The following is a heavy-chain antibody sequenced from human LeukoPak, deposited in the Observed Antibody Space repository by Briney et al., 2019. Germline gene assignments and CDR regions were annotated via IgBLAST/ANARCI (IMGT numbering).Heavy chain of an antibody. J-gene: IGHJ6*03. Sequence: PSETLSLTCTVSGGSISSGDYYWSWIRQPPGKGLEWIGYIYYSGSTYYNPSLKSRVTISVDTSKNRFSLKLSSVTAADTAVYYCAREEGARWSDYYYYMDVWGKGTTVTVSS. V-gene: IGHV4-30-4*08. CDR3: AREEGARWSDYYYYMDV. CDR2: IYYSGST. CDR1: GGSISSGDYY. D-gene: IGHD2-15*01.